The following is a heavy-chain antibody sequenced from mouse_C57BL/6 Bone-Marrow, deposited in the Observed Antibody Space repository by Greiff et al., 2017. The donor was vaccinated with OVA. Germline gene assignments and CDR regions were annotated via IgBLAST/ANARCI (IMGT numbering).Heavy chain of an antibody. CDR3: ARDFLMSTGDY. V-gene: IGHV5-4*01. J-gene: IGHJ2*01. Sequence: EVQLVESGGGLVKPGGSLKLSCAASGFTFSSYAMSWVRQTPEKRLEWVATISDGGSYTYYPDNVKGRFTITRDNAKNNLYLQMSHLKSEDTAMYYCARDFLMSTGDYWGQGTTLTVTS. CDR2: ISDGGSYT. CDR1: GFTFSSYA. D-gene: IGHD2-4*01.